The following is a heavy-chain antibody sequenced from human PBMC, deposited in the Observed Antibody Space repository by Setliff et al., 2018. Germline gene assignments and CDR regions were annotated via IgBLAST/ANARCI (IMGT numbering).Heavy chain of an antibody. Sequence: GGSLRLSCAASGFTFRGYWISWVRQAPGKGLEWVANIKQDGSEKYYVDAVKGRFTISRDNAKNSLYLQMNSLRVDDTAVYYCTSEYHSGGWGQGTLVTAPQ. J-gene: IGHJ4*02. V-gene: IGHV3-7*01. CDR1: GFTFRGYW. CDR3: TSEYHSGG. D-gene: IGHD1-26*01. CDR2: IKQDGSEK.